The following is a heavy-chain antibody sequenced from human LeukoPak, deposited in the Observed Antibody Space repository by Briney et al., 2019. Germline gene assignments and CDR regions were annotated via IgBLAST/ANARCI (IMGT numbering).Heavy chain of an antibody. D-gene: IGHD1-26*01. Sequence: ASVKVSCKASGYTFTGYYMHWVRQAPGQGLEWMGWINPNSGGTNYAQKFQGWVTMTRDTSISTAYMELSRLRSDDTAVYYCARERPSGEGAFDIWGQGTMATVSS. CDR1: GYTFTGYY. J-gene: IGHJ3*02. V-gene: IGHV1-2*04. CDR2: INPNSGGT. CDR3: ARERPSGEGAFDI.